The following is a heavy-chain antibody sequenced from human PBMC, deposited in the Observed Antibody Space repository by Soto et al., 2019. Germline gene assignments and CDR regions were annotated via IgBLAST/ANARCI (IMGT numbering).Heavy chain of an antibody. D-gene: IGHD4-17*01. CDR3: ARDRYDYGDAFDY. CDR1: GYTFTSYA. Sequence: ASVKVSGKASGYTFTSYAMHWVLQAPGQRLEWMGWINAGNGNTKYSQKFQGRVTITRDTSASTAYMELSSLRSEDTAVYYCARDRYDYGDAFDYWGQGTLVTVSS. J-gene: IGHJ4*02. CDR2: INAGNGNT. V-gene: IGHV1-3*01.